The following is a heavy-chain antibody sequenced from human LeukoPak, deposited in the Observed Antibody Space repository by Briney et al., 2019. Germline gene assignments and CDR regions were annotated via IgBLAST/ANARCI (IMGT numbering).Heavy chain of an antibody. D-gene: IGHD2-21*01. Sequence: SETLSLTCTGSGGSISSYYWSWIRQPPGKGLEWIGYIYYSGSTNYSPSLKSRVTISVDTSKNQFSLKLSSVTAADTAVYYCARRDLFYWYFDLWGRGTLVTVSS. J-gene: IGHJ2*01. CDR1: GGSISSYY. CDR3: ARRDLFYWYFDL. CDR2: IYYSGST. V-gene: IGHV4-59*08.